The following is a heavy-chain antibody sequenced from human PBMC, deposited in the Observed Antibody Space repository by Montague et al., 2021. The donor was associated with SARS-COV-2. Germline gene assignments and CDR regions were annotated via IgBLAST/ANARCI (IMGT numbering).Heavy chain of an antibody. CDR1: GGSFSTYS. CDR3: ARLGDGVVPSPILGVGPYYAYYYMDV. J-gene: IGHJ6*03. D-gene: IGHD3-10*01. V-gene: IGHV4-34*01. Sequence: DTLSLTCAVHGGSFSTYSWNWIRQHPGKGLEWIGEIHHGGSTNYNPSLKSRVTISADTSKNQLSLKLTSVAAADTAVYYCARLGDGVVPSPILGVGPYYAYYYMDVWGKGTTVTVSS. CDR2: IHHGGST.